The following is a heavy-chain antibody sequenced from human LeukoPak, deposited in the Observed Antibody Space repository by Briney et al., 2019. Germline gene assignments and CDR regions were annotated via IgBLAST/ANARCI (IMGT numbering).Heavy chain of an antibody. CDR2: INHSGST. J-gene: IGHJ4*02. V-gene: IGHV4-34*01. CDR3: ARDRRITMVLGGSGARRNDY. CDR1: GGSFSGYY. Sequence: SETLSLTCSVYGGSFSGYYWSWIRQPPGKGLEWIGEINHSGSTNYNPSLKSRVNISVDTSKNQFSLMLSSVTAADTAVYYCARDRRITMVLGGSGARRNDYWGQGTLVTVSS. D-gene: IGHD3-10*01.